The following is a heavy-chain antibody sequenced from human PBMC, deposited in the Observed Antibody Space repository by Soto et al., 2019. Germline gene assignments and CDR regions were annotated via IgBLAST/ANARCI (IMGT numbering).Heavy chain of an antibody. CDR1: GLPHSRFA. J-gene: IGHJ1*01. CDR2: IYGRRDCI. Sequence: ESLRLSFTASGLPHSRFAMMWVFQTPGQGYECVSDIYGRRDCIESADSVKGRVTISRPNSKRTVYLQMTDLRTIDTDLYYCEKDAVYSDGLWVMDLWGQGTQVTVS. CDR3: EKDAVYSDGLWVMDL. V-gene: IGHV3-23*01. D-gene: IGHD2-21*01.